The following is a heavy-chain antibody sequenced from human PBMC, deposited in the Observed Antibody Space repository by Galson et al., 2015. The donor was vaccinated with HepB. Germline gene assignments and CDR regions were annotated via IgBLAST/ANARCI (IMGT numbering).Heavy chain of an antibody. Sequence: SVKVSCKASGYTFTSYGISWVRQAPGQGLEWMGWISAYNGNTNYAQKLQGRVTMTTDTSTSTAYMELRSLRSDDTAVYYCARAIFGVVITVGDYYYYYMDVWGKGTTVTVSS. CDR2: ISAYNGNT. V-gene: IGHV1-18*01. CDR1: GYTFTSYG. CDR3: ARAIFGVVITVGDYYYYYMDV. J-gene: IGHJ6*03. D-gene: IGHD3-3*01.